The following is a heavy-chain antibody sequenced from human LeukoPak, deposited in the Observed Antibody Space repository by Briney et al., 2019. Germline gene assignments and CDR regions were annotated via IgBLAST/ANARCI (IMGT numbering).Heavy chain of an antibody. V-gene: IGHV3-48*01. CDR3: ARAPHRRYCSSTSCSLYFDY. CDR1: GFTFSSYS. CDR2: ISSSSSTI. Sequence: GGSLRLSRAAAGFTFSSYSMNWVRQAPGKGLEWVSYISSSSSTIYYADSVKGRFTISRDNAKNSLYLQMNSLRAEDTAVYYCARAPHRRYCSSTSCSLYFDYWGQGTLVTVSS. D-gene: IGHD2-2*01. J-gene: IGHJ4*02.